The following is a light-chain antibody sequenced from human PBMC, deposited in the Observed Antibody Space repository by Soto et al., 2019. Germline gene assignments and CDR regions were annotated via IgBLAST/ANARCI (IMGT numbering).Light chain of an antibody. CDR2: AAS. CDR1: QGISSY. V-gene: IGKV1-9*01. CDR3: QQLHTYPLP. J-gene: IGKJ4*01. Sequence: DIQLTQSPSFLSASVGDRVTITCRASQGISSYLAWYQQKPGKAPSLLIYAASTLQYGVPSRFSGSGSGTEFTLTISSLQPEDFATDYCQQLHTYPLPFGGGTKVEI.